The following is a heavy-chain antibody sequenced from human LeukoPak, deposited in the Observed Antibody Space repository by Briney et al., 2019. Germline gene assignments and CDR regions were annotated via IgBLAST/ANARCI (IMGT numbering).Heavy chain of an antibody. V-gene: IGHV3-9*01. D-gene: IGHD6-19*01. CDR1: GFTFGNYA. J-gene: IGHJ4*02. Sequence: GGSLRLSCAASGFTFGNYAMHWVRQAPGKGLEWLSIISWNSGYIGYADSVKGRFTISRDNAKKSLDLQMNSLRAEDTAFYYCAKVRGTYSSGYFFDYWGQGTLVTVSS. CDR3: AKVRGTYSSGYFFDY. CDR2: ISWNSGYI.